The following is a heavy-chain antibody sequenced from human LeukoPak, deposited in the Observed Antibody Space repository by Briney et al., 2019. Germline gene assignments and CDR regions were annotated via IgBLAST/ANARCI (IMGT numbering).Heavy chain of an antibody. CDR3: ARGYTENDY. Sequence: PSETLSLTCTVSGGSISSSSYYWGWIRQPPGKGLEWIGSIYYSGSTYYNPSLKSRVTISVDTSKNQFSLKLSSVTAADTAVYYCARGYTENDYWGQGTLVTVSS. CDR1: GGSISSSSYY. D-gene: IGHD6-13*01. J-gene: IGHJ4*02. CDR2: IYYSGST. V-gene: IGHV4-39*01.